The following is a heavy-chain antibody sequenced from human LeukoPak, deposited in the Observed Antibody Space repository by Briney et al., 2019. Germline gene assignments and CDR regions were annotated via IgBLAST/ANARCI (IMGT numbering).Heavy chain of an antibody. Sequence: SETLSLTCTVSGDSISTYYWSWIRQPPGKGLEWIGYIFYTGSTNYNPSLKSRLTISVDTSKNQFSLKLSSVTAADTAVYYCARAPRWSGTTSCVDYWGQGTLVTVSS. V-gene: IGHV4-59*01. CDR1: GDSISTYY. D-gene: IGHD1-7*01. CDR2: IFYTGST. J-gene: IGHJ4*02. CDR3: ARAPRWSGTTSCVDY.